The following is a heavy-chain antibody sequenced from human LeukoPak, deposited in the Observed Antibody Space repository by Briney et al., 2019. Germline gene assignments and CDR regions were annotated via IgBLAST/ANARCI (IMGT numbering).Heavy chain of an antibody. CDR2: IYTGVST. Sequence: SETLSLTCTVSGGSIGIYYWTWIRQPAGKGLEWIGRIYTGVSTSYNPSLKSRVTMSADTSKTRFYLKLSSVTAADTAVYYCARGHSGSYSNWFDPWGQGTLVTVSS. V-gene: IGHV4-4*07. J-gene: IGHJ5*02. CDR3: ARGHSGSYSNWFDP. CDR1: GGSIGIYY. D-gene: IGHD1-26*01.